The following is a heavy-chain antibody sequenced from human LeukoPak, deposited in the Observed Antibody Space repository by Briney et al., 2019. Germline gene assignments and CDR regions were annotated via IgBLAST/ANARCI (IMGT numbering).Heavy chain of an antibody. CDR3: ARMSYGSGTNWFDP. CDR1: GYTLTSYG. V-gene: IGHV1-18*01. D-gene: IGHD3-10*01. J-gene: IGHJ5*02. Sequence: ASVKVSCKASGYTLTSYGISWVRRAPGQGLEWMGWISAYNGVTNYAQKLQGRVTMTTDTSTSTAYMELRSLRSDDTAVYYCARMSYGSGTNWFDPWGQGTLVTVSS. CDR2: ISAYNGVT.